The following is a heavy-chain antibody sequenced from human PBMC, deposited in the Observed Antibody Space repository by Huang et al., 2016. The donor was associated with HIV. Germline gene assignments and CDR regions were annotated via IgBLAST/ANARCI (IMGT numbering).Heavy chain of an antibody. D-gene: IGHD1-1*01. V-gene: IGHV4-39*02. Sequence: QVQLQESGQGLVKPSDTLSLSCIVSGDSVDSRYSYGGWVRQPPGKGLEWMGSIYPNDNTYYNKDTKSGSTISVDASKNHCSLTLKTVTAADTAVYYCSRGPSTPATELWGQGTMVTVSS. CDR3: SRGPSTPATEL. J-gene: IGHJ3*01. CDR1: GDSVDSRYSY. CDR2: IYPNDNT.